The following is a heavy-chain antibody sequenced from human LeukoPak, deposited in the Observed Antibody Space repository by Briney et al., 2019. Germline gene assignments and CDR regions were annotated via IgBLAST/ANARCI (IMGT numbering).Heavy chain of an antibody. CDR1: GYTFTSYA. CDR3: ATPGDGQQLVPAY. J-gene: IGHJ4*02. CDR2: INAGNGNT. V-gene: IGHV1-3*01. D-gene: IGHD6-13*01. Sequence: GASVKVSCKASGYTFTSYAMHWVRQAPGQRLEWMGWINAGNGNTKYSQKFQGRVTITRDTSASTAYMELNSLRSEDTAVYYCATPGDGQQLVPAYWGQGTLVTVSS.